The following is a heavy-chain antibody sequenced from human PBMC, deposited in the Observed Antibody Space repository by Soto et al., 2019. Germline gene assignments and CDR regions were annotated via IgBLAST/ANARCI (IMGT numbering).Heavy chain of an antibody. CDR2: IYSGGST. CDR1: GFTVSSNY. J-gene: IGHJ6*02. D-gene: IGHD2-21*02. Sequence: PGGSLRLSCAASGFTVSSNYMSWVRQAPGKGLEWVSVIYSGGSTFYADSVKGRFTISRDNSKNTLYLQMNSLRAEDTAVYYCARAPPPPFKYCGGDCYSQLYYYYGMDVWGQGTTVTVSS. CDR3: ARAPPPPFKYCGGDCYSQLYYYYGMDV. V-gene: IGHV3-66*01.